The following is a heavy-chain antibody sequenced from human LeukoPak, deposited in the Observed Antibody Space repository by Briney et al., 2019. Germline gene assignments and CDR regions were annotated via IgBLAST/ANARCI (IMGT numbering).Heavy chain of an antibody. Sequence: SETQSLTCTVSGRSISRYYWSWIRQPGGKGLEGLGRIYPSGSSNDNPSLNSRVTMSVDTSNNQFSLKLSSVTAADTAVYYCAQDLQSTVTSYYYYMDVWGEGTMVTVSS. CDR1: GRSISRYY. D-gene: IGHD4-17*01. CDR3: AQDLQSTVTSYYYYMDV. CDR2: IYPSGSS. V-gene: IGHV4-4*07. J-gene: IGHJ6*03.